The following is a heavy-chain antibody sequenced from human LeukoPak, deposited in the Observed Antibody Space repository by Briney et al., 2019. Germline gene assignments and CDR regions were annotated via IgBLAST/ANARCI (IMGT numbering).Heavy chain of an antibody. V-gene: IGHV3-23*01. CDR3: AKVLVLGYCSSTSCYAPNWFDP. Sequence: PGGSLRLSCAASGFTFSSYAMSWVRQAPGKGLEWVSAISGSGGSTYYADSVKGRFTISRDNSKNTLYLQMNSLRAEDTAVYYCAKVLVLGYCSSTSCYAPNWFDPWGQGTLVTVSS. J-gene: IGHJ5*02. CDR1: GFTFSSYA. D-gene: IGHD2-2*01. CDR2: ISGSGGST.